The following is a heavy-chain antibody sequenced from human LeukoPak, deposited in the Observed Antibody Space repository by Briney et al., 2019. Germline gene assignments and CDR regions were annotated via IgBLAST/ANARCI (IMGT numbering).Heavy chain of an antibody. V-gene: IGHV3-23*01. CDR3: AKVAYYDSSGYHYVPD. J-gene: IGHJ4*02. CDR1: GFTFSSYW. D-gene: IGHD3-22*01. Sequence: PGGSLRLSCAASGFTFSSYWMSWVRQAPGKGLEWVSAISGSGGSTYYADSVKGRFTISRDNSKNTLYLQMNSLRAEDTAVYYCAKVAYYDSSGYHYVPDWGQGTLVTASS. CDR2: ISGSGGST.